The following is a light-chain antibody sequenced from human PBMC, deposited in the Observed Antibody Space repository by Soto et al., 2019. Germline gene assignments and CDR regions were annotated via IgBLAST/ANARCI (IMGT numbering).Light chain of an antibody. Sequence: ESVLTQSPGNLSLSPGERATLSCRASRSVASTYLAWYQQKPGQAPRLLIYGASSRATGIPDRFSGSGSGTDFTLTISRLEPEDFAVYYCQQYGSSPWTFGQGTKVEIK. V-gene: IGKV3-20*01. J-gene: IGKJ1*01. CDR1: RSVASTY. CDR2: GAS. CDR3: QQYGSSPWT.